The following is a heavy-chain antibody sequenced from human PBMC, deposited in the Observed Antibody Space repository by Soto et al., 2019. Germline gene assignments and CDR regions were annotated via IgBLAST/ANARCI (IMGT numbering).Heavy chain of an antibody. D-gene: IGHD3-16*02. V-gene: IGHV4-30-4*01. Sequence: QVQLHESGPGLVKPSHTLSLTCTVPGGSISSGDYYWSWIRQPPGKGLEWIGYVYYSGSTNYNPSLSSRVTISVDTSKNQFSLNLSSVTAADTAVYYCARIVESGYTIDFDLWGRGTLVTVSS. J-gene: IGHJ2*01. CDR2: VYYSGST. CDR1: GGSISSGDYY. CDR3: ARIVESGYTIDFDL.